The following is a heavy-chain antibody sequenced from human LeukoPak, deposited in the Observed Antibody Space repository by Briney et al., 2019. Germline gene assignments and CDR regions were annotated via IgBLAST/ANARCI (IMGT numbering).Heavy chain of an antibody. Sequence: AGRSLRLSGAASGFTFSSYAMHWVRQAPGKGLEWVAVISYDGSNKYYADSVKGRFTISRDNSKNTLYLQMNSLRAEDTAVYYCTRDVHSILWHWGQGTLVTVSS. J-gene: IGHJ4*02. CDR3: TRDVHSILWH. V-gene: IGHV3-30*04. D-gene: IGHD2-21*01. CDR2: ISYDGSNK. CDR1: GFTFSSYA.